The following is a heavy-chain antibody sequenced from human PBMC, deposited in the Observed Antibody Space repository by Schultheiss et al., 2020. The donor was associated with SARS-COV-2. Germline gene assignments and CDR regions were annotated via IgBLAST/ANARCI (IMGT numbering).Heavy chain of an antibody. Sequence: GGSLRLSCAASGFAFSSYWMTWVRQAPGKGLEWVANIKQDGSEKYYADSVKGRFTISRDNSKNTLYLQMNSLRAEDTAVYYCARVRSGANSPFDYWGQGTLVTVSS. CDR1: GFAFSSYW. V-gene: IGHV3-7*01. CDR3: ARVRSGANSPFDY. D-gene: IGHD2-15*01. CDR2: IKQDGSEK. J-gene: IGHJ4*02.